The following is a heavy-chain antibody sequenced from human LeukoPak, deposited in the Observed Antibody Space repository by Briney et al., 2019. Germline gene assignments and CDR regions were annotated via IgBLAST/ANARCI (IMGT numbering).Heavy chain of an antibody. CDR1: GYTFTGYY. V-gene: IGHV1-8*02. D-gene: IGHD6-19*01. J-gene: IGHJ5*02. CDR3: ARGLGSGWAP. Sequence: ASVKVSCKASGYTFTGYYMHWVRQATGQGLEWMGWMNPNSGNTGYAQKFQGRVTMTRNTSISTAYMELSSLRSEDTAVYYCARGLGSGWAPWGQGTLVTVSS. CDR2: MNPNSGNT.